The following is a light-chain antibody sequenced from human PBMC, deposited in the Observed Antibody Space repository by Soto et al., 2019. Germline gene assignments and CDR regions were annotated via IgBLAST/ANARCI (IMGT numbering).Light chain of an antibody. J-gene: IGKJ1*01. Sequence: DIQMTQSPSSLSASVGDEVTITCRASQTIMTYLNWYQLKPGKPPRLLIYAASSLQSGVPSRFSGSGSGTDFTLTISSLQPEDFATYSCQRSYNSPQTFGQGTKVDI. CDR2: AAS. CDR3: QRSYNSPQT. CDR1: QTIMTY. V-gene: IGKV1-39*01.